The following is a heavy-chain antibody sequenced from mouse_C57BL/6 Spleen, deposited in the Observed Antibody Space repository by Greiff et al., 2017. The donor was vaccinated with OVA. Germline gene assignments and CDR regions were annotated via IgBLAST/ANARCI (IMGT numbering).Heavy chain of an antibody. CDR3: ARNYDYRYWYFDV. CDR1: GFTFSDYG. J-gene: IGHJ1*03. Sequence: EVQLVESGGGLVKPGGSLKLSCAASGFTFSDYGMHWVRQAPEKGLEWVAYISSGSSPIYYADTVKGRFTISRDNAKNTLFLQMTSLRSEDTAMYYCARNYDYRYWYFDVWGTGTTVTVSS. V-gene: IGHV5-17*01. CDR2: ISSGSSPI. D-gene: IGHD2-4*01.